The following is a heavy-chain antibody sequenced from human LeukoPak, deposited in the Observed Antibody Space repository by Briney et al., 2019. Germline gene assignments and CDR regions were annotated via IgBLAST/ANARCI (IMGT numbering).Heavy chain of an antibody. V-gene: IGHV3-20*04. Sequence: GGSLRLSCAASGFTFSSYWMSWVRQAPGKGLEWVSGINWNGENTGYADSVKGRFTISRDNAKNSLYVQMSSLRAEDTALYYCVRHYDSSGFNAYFDYWGQGTLVIVSS. CDR1: GFTFSSYW. J-gene: IGHJ4*02. CDR2: INWNGENT. CDR3: VRHYDSSGFNAYFDY. D-gene: IGHD3-22*01.